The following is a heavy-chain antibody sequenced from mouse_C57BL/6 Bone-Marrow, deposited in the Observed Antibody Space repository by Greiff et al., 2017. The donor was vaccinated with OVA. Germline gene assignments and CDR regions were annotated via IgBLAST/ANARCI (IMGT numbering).Heavy chain of an antibody. CDR2: ISSGSSTI. CDR3: TRLLDAMDY. V-gene: IGHV5-17*03. J-gene: IGHJ4*01. D-gene: IGHD2-1*01. Sequence: EVMLVESGGGLVKPGGSLKLSCAASGFTFSDYGMHWVRQAPEKGLEWVAYISSGSSTIYYADTVKGRFTISRDNARNTLYLQMSSLKSEDTAMYYCTRLLDAMDYWGQGTSVTVSS. CDR1: GFTFSDYG.